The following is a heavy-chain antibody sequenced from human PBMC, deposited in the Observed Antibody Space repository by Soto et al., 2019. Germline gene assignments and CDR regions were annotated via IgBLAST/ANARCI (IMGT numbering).Heavy chain of an antibody. CDR3: AGAFDI. CDR2: ISSSASSM. CDR1: GSRFSDWN. Sequence: ELHLVESGGGLVQPGGSLRLSCEAYGSRFSDWNMNWVRQAPGKGLEWVSYISSSASSMSYSDSVKGRFTISRDNAKNSLYLQMNSLRAEDTAVYYCAGAFDIWGQGTVVTVSS. J-gene: IGHJ3*02. V-gene: IGHV3-48*01.